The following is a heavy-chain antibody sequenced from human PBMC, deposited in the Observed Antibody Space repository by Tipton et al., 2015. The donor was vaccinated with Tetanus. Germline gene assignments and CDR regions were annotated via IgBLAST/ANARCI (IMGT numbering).Heavy chain of an antibody. CDR1: GGSISSRNYY. V-gene: IGHV4-39*07. J-gene: IGHJ4*02. CDR3: ARVDSANDRIDH. CDR2: VYYSGNT. Sequence: TLSLTCSVSGGSISSRNYYWGWIRQPPGKGLEFIGRVYYSGNTYYNPSLKSRVTISVDTSKNQFSLNLTSVTAADTALFYCARVDSANDRIDHWGQGTLVTVSS. D-gene: IGHD5-12*01.